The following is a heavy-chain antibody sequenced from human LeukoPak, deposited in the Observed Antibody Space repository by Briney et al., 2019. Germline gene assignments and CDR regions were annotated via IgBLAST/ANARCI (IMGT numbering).Heavy chain of an antibody. J-gene: IGHJ4*02. CDR2: ISYSGFT. CDR1: GGSISSYQ. Sequence: SETLSLTCAVSGGSISSYQWNWIRQPPGKGLEWIGYISYSGFTNYNPSLKSRVTISLDTSKNQFSLKLTSVTAADTAVYYCAGHHPRNTVDFWGQGTLVTVSS. CDR3: AGHHPRNTVDF. V-gene: IGHV4-59*08. D-gene: IGHD2-8*02.